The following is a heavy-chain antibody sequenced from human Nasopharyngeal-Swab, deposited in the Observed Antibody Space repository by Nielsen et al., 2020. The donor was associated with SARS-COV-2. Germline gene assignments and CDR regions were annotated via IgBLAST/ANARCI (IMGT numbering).Heavy chain of an antibody. V-gene: IGHV4-61*02. D-gene: IGHD3-22*01. J-gene: IGHJ4*02. CDR3: ARGRDDSSGYYRLFDY. CDR1: GGSISSGSYY. Sequence: SETLSLTCTVSGGSISSGSYYWSWIRQPAGKGLEWIGRIYTSGSTNYNPSLKSRVTISVDTSKNQFSLKLSSVTAADTAVYYCARGRDDSSGYYRLFDYWGQGTLVTVSS. CDR2: IYTSGST.